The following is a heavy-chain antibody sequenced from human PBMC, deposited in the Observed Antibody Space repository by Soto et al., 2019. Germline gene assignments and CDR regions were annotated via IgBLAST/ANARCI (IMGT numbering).Heavy chain of an antibody. Sequence: EVQLLESGGGLVQPGGSLRLSCAASGFTFSSYAMSWVRQAPGKGLEWVSASSGSGGSTYYADSVKGRFTISRDNSKNTMYLQMNSLRAEDTAVYYCANTDYGDYVRGGYWGQGTLVTVSS. D-gene: IGHD4-17*01. V-gene: IGHV3-23*01. CDR2: SSGSGGST. CDR3: ANTDYGDYVRGGY. J-gene: IGHJ4*02. CDR1: GFTFSSYA.